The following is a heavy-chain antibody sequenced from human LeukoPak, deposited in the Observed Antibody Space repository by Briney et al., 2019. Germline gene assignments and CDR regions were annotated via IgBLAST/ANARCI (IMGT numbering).Heavy chain of an antibody. J-gene: IGHJ4*02. CDR2: IYPDDSDT. Sequence: GESLKISCKASGYCFTTHWICWVRQMPGKGLEWMGIIYPDDSDTKYSPSFQGQVTISADKSISTAFLQWSSLKASDTAMYYCASATGSYSYFDYWGQGTLVTVSS. V-gene: IGHV5-51*01. CDR3: ASATGSYSYFDY. D-gene: IGHD1-26*01. CDR1: GYCFTTHW.